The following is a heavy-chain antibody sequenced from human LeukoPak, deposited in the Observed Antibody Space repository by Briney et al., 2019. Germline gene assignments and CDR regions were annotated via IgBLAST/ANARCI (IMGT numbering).Heavy chain of an antibody. CDR1: GGSISSYY. CDR3: ARGLSIAAPNFDH. V-gene: IGHV4-59*01. J-gene: IGHJ4*02. Sequence: PSETLSLTCTVSGGSISSYYWSWIRQPPGKGLEWIGYIYYSGSTNYNPSLKSRVTISVDTSKNQFSLKLSSVTAADTAVYYCARGLSIAAPNFDHWGQGTLVTVSS. D-gene: IGHD6-6*01. CDR2: IYYSGST.